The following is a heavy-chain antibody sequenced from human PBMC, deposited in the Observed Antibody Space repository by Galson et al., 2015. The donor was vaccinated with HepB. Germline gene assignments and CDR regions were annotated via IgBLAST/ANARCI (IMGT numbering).Heavy chain of an antibody. CDR1: GGSFSGYY. D-gene: IGHD4-23*01. CDR3: ARRVHDYGGRVWFDP. V-gene: IGHV4-34*01. J-gene: IGHJ5*02. Sequence: SETLSLTCAVYGGSFSGYYWSWIRQPPGKGLEWIGEINHSGSTNYNPSLKSRVTISVDTSKNQFSLKLSSVTAADTAVYYCARRVHDYGGRVWFDPWGQGTLVTVSS. CDR2: INHSGST.